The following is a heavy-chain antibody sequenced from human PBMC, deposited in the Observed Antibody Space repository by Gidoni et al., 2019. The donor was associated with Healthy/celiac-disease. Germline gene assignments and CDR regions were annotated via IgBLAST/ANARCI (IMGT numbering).Heavy chain of an antibody. CDR2: INPNSGGT. CDR3: ARSRLGQQLVANWYFDL. D-gene: IGHD6-13*01. J-gene: IGHJ2*01. Sequence: QVQLVQSGAEVKKPGASVKVSCKASGYNFTGYYMHWVRQAPGQGLEWMGWINPNSGGTNYAQKFQGRVTMTRDTSISTAYMELSRLRSDDTAVYYCARSRLGQQLVANWYFDLWGRGTLVTVSS. CDR1: GYNFTGYY. V-gene: IGHV1-2*02.